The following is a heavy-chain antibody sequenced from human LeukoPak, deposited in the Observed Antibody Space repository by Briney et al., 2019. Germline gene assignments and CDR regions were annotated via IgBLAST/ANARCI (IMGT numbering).Heavy chain of an antibody. CDR2: ISAYNGNT. CDR3: ATIGYCSSTSCRDY. CDR1: GGTFSSYA. J-gene: IGHJ4*02. D-gene: IGHD2-2*01. V-gene: IGHV1-18*01. Sequence: ASVKVSCKASGGTFSSYAISWVRQAPGQGLEWMGWISAYNGNTNYAQKLQGRVTMTTDTSTSTAYMELRSLRSDDTAVYYCATIGYCSSTSCRDYWGQGTLVTVSS.